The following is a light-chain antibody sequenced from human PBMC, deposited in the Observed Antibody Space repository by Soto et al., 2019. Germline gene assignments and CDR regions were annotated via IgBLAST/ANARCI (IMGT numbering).Light chain of an antibody. V-gene: IGLV2-14*01. CDR1: SSDVGRYNY. CDR3: SSYTTSDTLV. J-gene: IGLJ2*01. Sequence: QSALTQPASVSGSPGQSITISCIGTSSDVGRYNYVSWYQQHPGKVPKLMIYEVSNRPSGVSDRFSGSKSGNTASLTISGLQAEDEADYYCSSYTTSDTLVFGGGTQLTVL. CDR2: EVS.